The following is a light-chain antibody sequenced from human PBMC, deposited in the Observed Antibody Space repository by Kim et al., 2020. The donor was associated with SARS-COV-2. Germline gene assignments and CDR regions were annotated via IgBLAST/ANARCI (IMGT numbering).Light chain of an antibody. V-gene: IGLV1-47*02. J-gene: IGLJ2*01. Sequence: GQMITISCCGSRSSSGGNYVSWYQQHPGKAPKLLIYGDNQRPSGVPDRFSGSKSGTSASLAISGLRSEDEADYYCAAWDDSLSRPVFGGGTQLTVL. CDR2: GDN. CDR1: RSSSGGNY. CDR3: AAWDDSLSRPV.